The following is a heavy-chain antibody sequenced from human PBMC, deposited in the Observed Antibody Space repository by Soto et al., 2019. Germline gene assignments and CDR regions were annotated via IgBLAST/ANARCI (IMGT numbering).Heavy chain of an antibody. D-gene: IGHD3-3*01. V-gene: IGHV4-34*01. CDR1: GGSFSGYC. Sequence: PSETLSLTCAVYGGSFSGYCWSWIRQPPGKGLEWMGEINHSGRTNYNPSLKSRVTISVDTSKSQFSLKLSSVTAADTAVYYCARGRKYYDFWSGYSHPRYYFNYWGQGTLVTVSS. CDR2: INHSGRT. J-gene: IGHJ4*02. CDR3: ARGRKYYDFWSGYSHPRYYFNY.